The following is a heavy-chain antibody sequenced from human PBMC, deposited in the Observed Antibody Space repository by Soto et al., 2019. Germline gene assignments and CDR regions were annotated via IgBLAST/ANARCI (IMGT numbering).Heavy chain of an antibody. CDR2: ISWNSGSI. CDR1: GFTFGDYA. V-gene: IGHV3-9*01. D-gene: IGHD6-19*01. Sequence: PGGSLRLSCAASGFTFGDYAMQWVRQAPGKGLEWVSAISWNSGSIDYADPVKGRFTISRDNAKNSLYLQMNSPRAEDTALYYCAKSHTTSGWYVTGDDWGQGTRVTVSS. J-gene: IGHJ4*02. CDR3: AKSHTTSGWYVTGDD.